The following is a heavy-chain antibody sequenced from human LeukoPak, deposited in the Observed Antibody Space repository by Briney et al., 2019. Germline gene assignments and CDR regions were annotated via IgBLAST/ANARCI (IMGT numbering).Heavy chain of an antibody. CDR1: GVTFTNYT. V-gene: IGHV3-21*01. J-gene: IGHJ4*02. Sequence: PGGSLRLSCAASGVTFTNYTMNWVRRAPGKGLEWVSCISSNSNYINYADSVKGRFTISRDNAKNTLYMQMNRLRGEDTAVYYCARGVTWSGYCFDYWGQGTLVTVSS. CDR3: ARGVTWSGYCFDY. D-gene: IGHD3-3*01. CDR2: ISSNSNYI.